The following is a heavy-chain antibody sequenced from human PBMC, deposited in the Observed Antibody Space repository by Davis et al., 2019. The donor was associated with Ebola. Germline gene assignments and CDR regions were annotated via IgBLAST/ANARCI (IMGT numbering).Heavy chain of an antibody. CDR3: ARGPRWGGEVYNDY. Sequence: PGGSLRLSCAASGFTFSSYSMNWVRQAPGKGLEWVSYISSSSSTIYYADSVKGRFTISRDNAKNSLYLQMNSLRDEDTAVYYCARGPRWGGEVYNDYWGQGTLVTVSS. CDR1: GFTFSSYS. J-gene: IGHJ4*02. CDR2: ISSSSSTI. V-gene: IGHV3-48*02. D-gene: IGHD2-21*01.